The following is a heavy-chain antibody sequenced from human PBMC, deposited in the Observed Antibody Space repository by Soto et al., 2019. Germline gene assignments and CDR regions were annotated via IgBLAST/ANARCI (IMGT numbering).Heavy chain of an antibody. CDR3: ARGGGYSYGYAFDY. CDR2: INHSGST. D-gene: IGHD5-18*01. CDR1: GGSFSGYY. Sequence: SETLSLTCAVYGGSFSGYYWSWIRQPPGKGLEWIGEINHSGSTNYNPSLKSRVTISVDTSKNQYSLRLSSVTAAGTAVYYCARGGGYSYGYAFDYWGQGTLVPVSS. J-gene: IGHJ4*02. V-gene: IGHV4-34*01.